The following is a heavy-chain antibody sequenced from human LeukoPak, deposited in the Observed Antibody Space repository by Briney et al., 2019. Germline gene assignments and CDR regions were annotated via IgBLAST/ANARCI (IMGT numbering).Heavy chain of an antibody. Sequence: PGGSLRLSCAASGFTFSSYAMSWVRQAPGKGLEWVSGISGSGGSTYYADSVKGRFTISRDNSKNTLYLQMNSLRAEDTAVYYCAKRAALAVAGSNLVYWGQGTLVTVSS. CDR1: GFTFSSYA. CDR3: AKRAALAVAGSNLVY. J-gene: IGHJ4*02. D-gene: IGHD6-19*01. V-gene: IGHV3-23*01. CDR2: ISGSGGST.